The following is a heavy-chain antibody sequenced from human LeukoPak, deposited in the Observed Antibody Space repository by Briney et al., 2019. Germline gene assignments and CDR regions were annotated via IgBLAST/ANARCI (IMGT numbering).Heavy chain of an antibody. CDR1: GFTFDDYA. D-gene: IGHD2-21*02. V-gene: IGHV3-9*01. Sequence: GRSLRLSCAASGFTFDDYAMHWVRQAPGKGLEWVSGISWNSGSVGYADSAKGRFTISRDNAKNSLYLQMNSLRAEDTALYYCAKDVVVTATTRSYFDYWGQGTLVTVSS. J-gene: IGHJ4*02. CDR2: ISWNSGSV. CDR3: AKDVVVTATTRSYFDY.